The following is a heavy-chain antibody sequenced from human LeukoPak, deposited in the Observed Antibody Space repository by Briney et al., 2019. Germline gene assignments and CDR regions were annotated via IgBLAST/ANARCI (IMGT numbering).Heavy chain of an antibody. CDR1: GDSMSNYY. J-gene: IGHJ6*03. V-gene: IGHV4-4*07. CDR3: ARGTGFYTTDNMDA. Sequence: PSETLSLTCSVSGDSMSNYYWNWLRQPAGKGLEWIGRISTSGTTNANPSFESPVTMSVDTSNNHISLKLSSVTAADTAVYYCARGTGFYTTDNMDAWGKGTTVTVSS. CDR2: ISTSGTT. D-gene: IGHD3-22*01.